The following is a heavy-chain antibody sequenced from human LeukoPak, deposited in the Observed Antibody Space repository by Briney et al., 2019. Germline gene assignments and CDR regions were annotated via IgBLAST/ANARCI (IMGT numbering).Heavy chain of an antibody. CDR1: GGSLSGYY. Sequence: SETLSLTCAVYGGSLSGYYWSWIRQPPGKGLEWIGEINHSGSTNYNPSLKSRVTISVDTSKNQFSLKLSSVTAADTAVYYCARGRRAVAGRLFDYWGQGTLVTVSS. CDR3: ARGRRAVAGRLFDY. J-gene: IGHJ4*02. D-gene: IGHD6-19*01. V-gene: IGHV4-34*01. CDR2: INHSGST.